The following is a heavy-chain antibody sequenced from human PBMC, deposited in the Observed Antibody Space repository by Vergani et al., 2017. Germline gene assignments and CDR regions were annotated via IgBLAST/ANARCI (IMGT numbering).Heavy chain of an antibody. Sequence: QVQLVQSGAEVKKPGASVKVSCKASGYTFTGYYMHWVRQAPGQGLEWMGWINPHSGGTNYAQKFQGRVTMTRDTSISTAYMELRRLRSDDTAVYYCARAPSEYRSSTSCYFYMDVWGKGTTVTVSS. CDR3: ARAPSEYRSSTSCYFYMDV. J-gene: IGHJ6*03. V-gene: IGHV1-2*02. CDR2: INPHSGGT. D-gene: IGHD2-2*01. CDR1: GYTFTGYY.